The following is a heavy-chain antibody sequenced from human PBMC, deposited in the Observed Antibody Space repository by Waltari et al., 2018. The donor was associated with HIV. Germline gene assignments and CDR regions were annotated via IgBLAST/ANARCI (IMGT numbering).Heavy chain of an antibody. CDR3: ARDDWAYDSSGYFDY. CDR2: ISAYNGNT. D-gene: IGHD3-22*01. CDR1: GYTLTSHG. V-gene: IGHV1-18*01. Sequence: QVQLVQSGAEVKKPGAYVKVHCKASGYTLTSHGISWVRQAPGKGLEWMGWISAYNGNTNYAQKLQGRVTMTTDTSTSTAYMELRSLRSDDTAVYYCARDDWAYDSSGYFDYWGQGTLVTVSS. J-gene: IGHJ4*02.